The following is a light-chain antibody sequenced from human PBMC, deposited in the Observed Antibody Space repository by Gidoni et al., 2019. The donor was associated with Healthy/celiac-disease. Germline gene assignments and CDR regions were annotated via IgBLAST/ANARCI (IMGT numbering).Light chain of an antibody. CDR3: QQYYSSPIT. CDR2: WAS. V-gene: IGKV4-1*01. CDR1: QSILYSSNNKNY. Sequence: DIVLTHSPDSLAVSLGERATINCKSSQSILYSSNNKNYLAWYPQKPGQPPKLLIYWASTPATGVPDRFSGSGSGTDFTLTISSLQAEDVAVYYCQQYYSSPITFGQGTRLEIK. J-gene: IGKJ5*01.